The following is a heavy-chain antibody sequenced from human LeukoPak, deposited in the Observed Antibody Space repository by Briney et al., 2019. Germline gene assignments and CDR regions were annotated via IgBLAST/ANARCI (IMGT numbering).Heavy chain of an antibody. Sequence: SETLSLTCIVSGDSISNSSYYWGWIRQPPGKGLEWVGRIYYSGSTYYNPSLKSRVTISVDTSKNQFSLKLSSVTAADTAVYYCARVGAYYYGSGSYYFDYWGQGTLVTVSS. CDR3: ARVGAYYYGSGSYYFDY. V-gene: IGHV4-39*07. CDR1: GDSISNSSYY. CDR2: IYYSGST. D-gene: IGHD3-10*01. J-gene: IGHJ4*02.